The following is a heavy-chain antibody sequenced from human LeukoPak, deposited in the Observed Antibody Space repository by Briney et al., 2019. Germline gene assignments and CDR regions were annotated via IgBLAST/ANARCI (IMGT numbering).Heavy chain of an antibody. V-gene: IGHV3-9*01. Sequence: GGSLRLSCAVSGFTFDDYAMHWVRQVPGRGLEWVSGINWNRDSIGYADSVKGRFTLSRDNAKNSLYLQMNSLRAEDTALYYCAKDSYYGSGSYFYFDYWGQGTLVTVSS. J-gene: IGHJ4*02. CDR3: AKDSYYGSGSYFYFDY. CDR2: INWNRDSI. CDR1: GFTFDDYA. D-gene: IGHD3-10*01.